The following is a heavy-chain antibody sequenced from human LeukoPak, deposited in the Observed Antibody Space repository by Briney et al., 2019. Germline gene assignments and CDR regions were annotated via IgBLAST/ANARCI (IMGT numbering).Heavy chain of an antibody. V-gene: IGHV4-61*02. CDR2: IYTSGST. CDR1: GGSISSGSYY. J-gene: IGHJ4*02. CDR3: ARDGGAAAPGNYDY. Sequence: SQTLSLTCTVSGGSISSGSYYWSWIRQPAGKGLEWIGRIYTSGSTNYNPSLKSRVTISVDTSKNQFSLKLSSMTAVDTAVYYCARDGGAAAPGNYDYWGQGTLVTVSS. D-gene: IGHD6-13*01.